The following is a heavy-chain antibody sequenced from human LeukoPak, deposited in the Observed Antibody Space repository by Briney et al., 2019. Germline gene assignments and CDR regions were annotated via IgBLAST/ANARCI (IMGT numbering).Heavy chain of an antibody. CDR1: GGSFSGYY. Sequence: SETLSLTCDVYGGSFSGYYWSWIRQPPGKGLGWIGEINHSGGTNYNPSLKSRVTISIDTSKIQFSLKLSSVPAADTAVYYCARGDRHPGCWGQGTLVT. CDR2: INHSGGT. J-gene: IGHJ4*02. D-gene: IGHD6-19*01. V-gene: IGHV4-34*01. CDR3: ARGDRHPGC.